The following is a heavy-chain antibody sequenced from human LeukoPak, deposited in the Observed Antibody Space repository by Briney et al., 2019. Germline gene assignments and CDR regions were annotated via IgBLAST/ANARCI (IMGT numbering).Heavy chain of an antibody. D-gene: IGHD5-12*01. J-gene: IGHJ5*02. CDR1: GGSISSSDW. CDR3: ARVDLRVATGNWFDP. V-gene: IGHV4-4*02. Sequence: PSETLSLTCAVSGGSISSSDWWSWVRQPPGKGLEWIGEIYHSGSTNYNPSLKSRVTISVDKSKNQFSLKLSSVTAADTAVYYCARVDLRVATGNWFDPWGQGTLVTVSS. CDR2: IYHSGST.